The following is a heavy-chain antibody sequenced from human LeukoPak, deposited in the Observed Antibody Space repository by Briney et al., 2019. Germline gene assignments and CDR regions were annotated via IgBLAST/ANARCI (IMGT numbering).Heavy chain of an antibody. CDR1: GGPISSYY. CDR3: ARGDSSWPYYFDC. CDR2: IYYSGST. Sequence: TSETLSLTCTVSGGPISSYYWNWIRQSPGKGLEWIGYIYYSGSTNYNPSLNSRVTISVDTSKNQFSLKLNSVTAADTAVYYCARGDSSWPYYFDCWGQGTLVTVSS. V-gene: IGHV4-59*01. D-gene: IGHD6-13*01. J-gene: IGHJ4*02.